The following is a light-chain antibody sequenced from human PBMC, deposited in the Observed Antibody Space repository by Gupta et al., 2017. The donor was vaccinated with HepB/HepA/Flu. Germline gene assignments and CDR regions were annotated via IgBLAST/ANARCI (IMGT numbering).Light chain of an antibody. CDR1: KGISSY. V-gene: IGKV1-8*01. Sequence: AIRMTQSPSSFSASTGDRVTITWRASKGISSYLECYQQKPGKVTKLLIYGASKCKSGATLRFSGSGCETDFALTISCRQYEDFATYYKQEYYSYGTFGQGTKVEIK. J-gene: IGKJ1*01. CDR2: GAS. CDR3: QEYYSYGT.